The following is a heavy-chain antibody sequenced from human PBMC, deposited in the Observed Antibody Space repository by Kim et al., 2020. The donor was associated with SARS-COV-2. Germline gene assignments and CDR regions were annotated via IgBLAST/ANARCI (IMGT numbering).Heavy chain of an antibody. V-gene: IGHV4-34*01. CDR3: ARAGALYDFWSGYYTAEYDY. CDR2: INHSGST. CDR1: GGSFSGYY. Sequence: SETLSLTCAVYGGSFSGYYWSWIRQPPGKGLEWIGEINHSGSTNYNPSLKSRVTISVDTSKNQFSLKLSSVTAADTAVYYCARAGALYDFWSGYYTAEYDYWGQGTLVTVSS. D-gene: IGHD3-3*01. J-gene: IGHJ4*02.